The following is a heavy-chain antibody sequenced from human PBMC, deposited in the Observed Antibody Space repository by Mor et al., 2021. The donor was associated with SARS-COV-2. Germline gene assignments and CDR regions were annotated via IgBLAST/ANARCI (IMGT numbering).Heavy chain of an antibody. CDR3: AGGDGDSFDY. D-gene: IGHD2-21*02. V-gene: IGHV1-46*03. Sequence: SYAQKFEGRFTMTRDTSTSTVYKEVSSLRSEDTAVYYCAGGDGDSFDYWGQGTLVTVSS. J-gene: IGHJ4*02.